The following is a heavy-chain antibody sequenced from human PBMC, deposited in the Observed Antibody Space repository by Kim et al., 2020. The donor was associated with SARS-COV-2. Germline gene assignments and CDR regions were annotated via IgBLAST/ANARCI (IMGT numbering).Heavy chain of an antibody. V-gene: IGHV5-10-1*01. Sequence: GESLKISCKGSGYSFTSYWISWVRQMPGKGLEWMGRIDPSDSYTNYSPSFQGHVTISADKSISTAYLQWSSLKASDTAMYYCARQKSSGYDHDAFDIWGQGTMVTVSS. CDR2: IDPSDSYT. J-gene: IGHJ3*02. D-gene: IGHD5-12*01. CDR1: GYSFTSYW. CDR3: ARQKSSGYDHDAFDI.